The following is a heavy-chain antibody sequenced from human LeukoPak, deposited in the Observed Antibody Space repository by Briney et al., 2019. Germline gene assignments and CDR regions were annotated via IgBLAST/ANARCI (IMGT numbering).Heavy chain of an antibody. D-gene: IGHD6-13*01. J-gene: IGHJ3*02. V-gene: IGHV4-59*01. Sequence: KPSETLSLTCTVSGGSISSYYWSWIRQPPGEGLEWIGYIYYSGSTNYNPSLKSRVTISVDTSKNQFSLKLSSVTAADTAVYYCARAPPTYSSSWYFNAFDIWGQGTMVTVSS. CDR2: IYYSGST. CDR1: GGSISSYY. CDR3: ARAPPTYSSSWYFNAFDI.